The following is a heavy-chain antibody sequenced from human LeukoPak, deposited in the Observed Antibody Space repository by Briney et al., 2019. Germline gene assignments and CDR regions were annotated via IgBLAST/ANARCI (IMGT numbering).Heavy chain of an antibody. J-gene: IGHJ3*02. CDR1: GFTFSSYW. CDR2: LKQDGSEK. V-gene: IGHV3-7*05. Sequence: GGSLRLSCAASGFTFSSYWMSWVRQAPGKGLEWVANLKQDGSEKYSVDSVKGRFTISRDNAKNSLYLQMNSLRAEDTAVYYCAREKYYDSSGYYYIDAFDIWGQGTMVTVSS. D-gene: IGHD3-22*01. CDR3: AREKYYDSSGYYYIDAFDI.